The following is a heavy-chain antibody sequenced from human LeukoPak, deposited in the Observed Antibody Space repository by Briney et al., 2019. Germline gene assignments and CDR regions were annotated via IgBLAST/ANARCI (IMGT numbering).Heavy chain of an antibody. Sequence: ASVKVSCKASGYTFTSYDIHWVRQATGQGLGWMGRMNPNRGDTDYAQKFQGRVTMTRDTSISTAYMELSSLRSEDTAVYYCARDFSGRGVIYFQHWGQGTLVTVSS. CDR1: GYTFTSYD. V-gene: IGHV1-8*01. CDR2: MNPNRGDT. J-gene: IGHJ1*01. D-gene: IGHD3-10*01. CDR3: ARDFSGRGVIYFQH.